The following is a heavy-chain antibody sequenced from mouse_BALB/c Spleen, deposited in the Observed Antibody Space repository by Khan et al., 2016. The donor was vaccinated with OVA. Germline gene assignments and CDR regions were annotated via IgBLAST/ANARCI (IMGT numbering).Heavy chain of an antibody. Sequence: QVTLKESGPGILQPSQTLSLTCSCSGCSLTSSGVGVTWIRQPSGKGLEWLAHIYWDDDKRYNTSLKSRLTISKDASNNQVIHKITSVYTADAASYYCARRRGISYDDGVFAYWGQGTLVTVSA. CDR2: IYWDDDK. J-gene: IGHJ3*01. D-gene: IGHD2-4*01. V-gene: IGHV8-12*01. CDR1: GCSLTSSGVG. CDR3: ARRRGISYDDGVFAY.